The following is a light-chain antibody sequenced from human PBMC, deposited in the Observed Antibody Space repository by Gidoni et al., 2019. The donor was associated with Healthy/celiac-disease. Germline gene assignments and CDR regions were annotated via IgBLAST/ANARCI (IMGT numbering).Light chain of an antibody. V-gene: IGKV2-28*01. J-gene: IGKJ4*01. CDR3: MQALQTPLT. CDR2: LGS. CDR1: QSLLHSNGYNY. Sequence: DIVMTQSPLSLPVTPGEPASISCRSSQSLLHSNGYNYLDWYLQRPGQSPQILIDLGSNRASGVTDRVSGSGSGIDFTLKIRRVEAEDVGVYYCMQALQTPLTFGGGTKVEIK.